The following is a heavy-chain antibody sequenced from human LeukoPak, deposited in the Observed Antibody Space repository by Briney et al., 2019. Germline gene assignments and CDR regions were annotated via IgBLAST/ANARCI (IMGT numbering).Heavy chain of an antibody. CDR3: ARDLGPYCSSTSCYGQSGYYYGMDV. J-gene: IGHJ6*02. D-gene: IGHD2-2*01. V-gene: IGHV3-53*04. Sequence: PGGSLRLSCAASGFTVSSTYMSWVRQAPGKGLEWVSVIYSGGSTYYADSVKGRFTISRHNSKNTLYLQMNRLRAEDTAVYYCARDLGPYCSSTSCYGQSGYYYGMDVWGQGTTVTVSS. CDR2: IYSGGST. CDR1: GFTVSSTY.